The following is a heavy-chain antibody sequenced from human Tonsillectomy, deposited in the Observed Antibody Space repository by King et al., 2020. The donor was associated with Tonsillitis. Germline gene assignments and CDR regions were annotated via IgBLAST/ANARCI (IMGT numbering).Heavy chain of an antibody. V-gene: IGHV3-33*05. CDR1: GFIFSSYG. D-gene: IGHD6-19*01. Sequence: VQLVESGGGVVQPGRSLRLSCAASGFIFSSYGVHWVRQAPGKGLEWVAVISYDGSNKHYLDSVKGRFTISRDNSKNTLYLQMNSLRVEDTAVYYCARERLYSSGWGIDYWGQGTLVTVSS. J-gene: IGHJ4*02. CDR3: ARERLYSSGWGIDY. CDR2: ISYDGSNK.